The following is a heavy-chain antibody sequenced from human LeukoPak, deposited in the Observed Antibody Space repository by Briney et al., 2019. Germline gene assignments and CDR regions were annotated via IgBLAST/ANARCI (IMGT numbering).Heavy chain of an antibody. Sequence: ASLKVSCKASGGTFSSYAISWVRQAPGQGLEWMGGIIPIFGTANYAQKFQGRVTITTDESTSTAYMELSSLRSEDTAVYYCAAAIVPAAFDYWGQGTLVTVSS. CDR2: IIPIFGTA. CDR1: GGTFSSYA. J-gene: IGHJ4*02. CDR3: AAAIVPAAFDY. V-gene: IGHV1-69*05. D-gene: IGHD2-2*01.